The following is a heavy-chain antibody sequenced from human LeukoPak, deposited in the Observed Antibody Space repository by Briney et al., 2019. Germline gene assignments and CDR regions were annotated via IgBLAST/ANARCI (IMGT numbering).Heavy chain of an antibody. V-gene: IGHV1-8*01. CDR2: MNPKSGNT. J-gene: IGHJ5*02. CDR3: VRGGGQQQDNWFDP. D-gene: IGHD6-13*01. Sequence: ASVKVSCKASGYTFTSYDINWVRQATGHGLEWMGWMNPKSGNTGYAQKFQGRVTMTRNTSISTAYMELSRLRSEVTAVDYGVRGGGQQQDNWFDPWGQGTLVTVSS. CDR1: GYTFTSYD.